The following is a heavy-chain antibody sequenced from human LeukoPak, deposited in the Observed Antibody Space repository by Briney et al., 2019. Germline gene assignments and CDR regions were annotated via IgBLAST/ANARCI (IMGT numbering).Heavy chain of an antibody. CDR3: ARQGMDV. J-gene: IGHJ6*02. CDR1: GYSFTTYW. CDR2: IYTVYSAI. Sequence: GESLRISCKGSGYSFTTYWIAWVRQMPGKGLEWMGMIYTVYSAITYSPSFRGQVTISADKSITTAYLQWSSLKASDTAIYFCARQGMDVWGQGTTVTVSS. V-gene: IGHV5-51*01.